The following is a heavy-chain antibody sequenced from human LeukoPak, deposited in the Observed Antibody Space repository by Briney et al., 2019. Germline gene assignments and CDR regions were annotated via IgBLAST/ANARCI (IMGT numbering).Heavy chain of an antibody. J-gene: IGHJ6*03. V-gene: IGHV4-30-4*08. D-gene: IGHD2-2*01. CDR1: GGSISSGDYY. CDR3: ARISHCSSTSCCSYYYMDV. CDR2: IYYSGST. Sequence: PSQTLSLTCTVSGGSISSGDYYWSWIRQPPGKGLEWIGYIYYSGSTYYNPSLKSRVTISVDTSKNQFSLKLSSVTAADTAVYYCARISHCSSTSCCSYYYMDVWGKGTTVTVSS.